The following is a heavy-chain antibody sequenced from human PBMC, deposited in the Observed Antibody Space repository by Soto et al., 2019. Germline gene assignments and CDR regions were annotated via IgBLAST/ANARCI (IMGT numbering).Heavy chain of an antibody. V-gene: IGHV5-51*01. CDR2: FYPGDSDT. Sequence: GASLKISCKGSGYNFTSYWIGWVRQMPGKSLEWMGIFYPGDSDTRYSPSFQGHVTISAVKSTITAYLQWSSLGTSDTALYYCPTAPALLEIHQIYYDHWGQGALVTISS. CDR1: GYNFTSYW. CDR3: PTAPALLEIHQIYYDH. J-gene: IGHJ4*02. D-gene: IGHD6-6*01.